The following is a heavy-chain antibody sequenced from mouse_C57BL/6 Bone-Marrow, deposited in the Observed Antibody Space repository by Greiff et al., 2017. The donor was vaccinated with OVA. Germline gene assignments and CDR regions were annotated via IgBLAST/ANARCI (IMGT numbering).Heavy chain of an antibody. Sequence: VQLQQSGAELVRPGTSVKVSCKASGYAFTNYLIEWVKQRPGQGLEWIGVINPGSGGTTYNEKFKGKATLTADKSSSTAYMQLSSLTSEDSAVYFCAREGCGDWGQGTTLTVSS. V-gene: IGHV1-54*01. CDR1: GYAFTNYL. CDR3: AREGCGD. J-gene: IGHJ2*01. CDR2: INPGSGGT.